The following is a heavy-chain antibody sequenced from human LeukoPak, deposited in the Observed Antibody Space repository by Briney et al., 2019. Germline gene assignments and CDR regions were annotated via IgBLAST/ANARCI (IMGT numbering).Heavy chain of an antibody. CDR3: ARARRIAARHRNWFDP. CDR1: GGSISSYY. CDR2: IYYSGST. V-gene: IGHV4-59*12. J-gene: IGHJ5*02. Sequence: SETLSLTCTVSGGSISSYYWSWIRQPPGKGLEWIGYIYYSGSTNYNPSLKSRVTISVDTSKNQFSLKLSSVTAADTAVYYCARARRIAARHRNWFDPWGQGTLVTVSS. D-gene: IGHD6-6*01.